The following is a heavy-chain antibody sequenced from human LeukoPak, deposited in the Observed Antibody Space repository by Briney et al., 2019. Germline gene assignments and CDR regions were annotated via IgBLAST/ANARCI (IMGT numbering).Heavy chain of an antibody. V-gene: IGHV3-23*01. Sequence: GGSLRLSCAASGFTFSSYAMSWVRQAPGKGLEWVSAIGSSGGSTYYADSVEGRFTISRDNSKNTLYLQMNSLRAEDTAVYYCAKVFMTTVTMFYDYWGHGTLVTVSS. CDR3: AKVFMTTVTMFYDY. CDR2: IGSSGGST. D-gene: IGHD4-17*01. CDR1: GFTFSSYA. J-gene: IGHJ4*01.